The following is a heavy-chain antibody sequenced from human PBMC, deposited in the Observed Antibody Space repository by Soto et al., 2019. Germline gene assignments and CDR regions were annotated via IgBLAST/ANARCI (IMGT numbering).Heavy chain of an antibody. CDR1: GYSFTNYW. CDR3: VKLLSVAAHNFSFDY. Sequence: GESLKISCKGSGYSFTNYWIGWVRQMPGKGLEWMGMVYPGDSDTRYSPSFQGQVTISADKSITTDYLQWRSLRASDPAIYYWVKLLSVAAHNFSFDYGGQGILVPV. J-gene: IGHJ4*02. V-gene: IGHV5-51*01. CDR2: VYPGDSDT. D-gene: IGHD6-19*01.